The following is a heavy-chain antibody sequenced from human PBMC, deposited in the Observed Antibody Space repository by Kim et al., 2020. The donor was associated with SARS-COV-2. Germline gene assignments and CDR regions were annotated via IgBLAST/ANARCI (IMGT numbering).Heavy chain of an antibody. D-gene: IGHD1-26*01. V-gene: IGHV4-59*08. J-gene: IGHJ6*03. Sequence: SETLSLTCTVSGVSISSHYLSWIRQPPGKGLEWMGYMYDSGSTRYNPAPKSRITISGDTTKNQFSLRLRSVTAADTAEYYCATTEVVGSRFPAYMDGLG. CDR1: GVSISSHY. CDR2: MYDSGST. CDR3: ATTEVVGSRFPAYMDG.